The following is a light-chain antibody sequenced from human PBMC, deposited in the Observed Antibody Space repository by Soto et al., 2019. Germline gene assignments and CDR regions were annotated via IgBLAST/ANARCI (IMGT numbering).Light chain of an antibody. V-gene: IGKV3-15*01. J-gene: IGKJ2*01. CDR3: QQYNNGPTYT. CDR1: QSISSS. CDR2: GAS. Sequence: EIVMTQSPATLSVSPGERATLSCRASQSISSSLAWYQQKPGQAPRLLIYGASTRATGIPARFSGSGSGTEFTLTISSLRSEDFAVYSCQQYNNGPTYTFGQGTKLEIK.